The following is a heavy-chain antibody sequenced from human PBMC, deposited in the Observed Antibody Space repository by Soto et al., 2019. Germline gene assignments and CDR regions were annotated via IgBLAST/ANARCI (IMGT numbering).Heavy chain of an antibody. D-gene: IGHD3-10*01. V-gene: IGHV3-23*01. CDR2: ISGSGGST. CDR1: GFPFSSYA. CDR3: AKDLAGVSPVNWFDP. J-gene: IGHJ5*02. Sequence: EVQLLESGGGLVQPGGSLRLSCAASGFPFSSYAMSWVCQAPGKGLEWVSAISGSGGSTYYADSVKGRLTISRDNSKNTLYLQMNSLRAEDTAVYYCAKDLAGVSPVNWFDPWGQGTLVTVSS.